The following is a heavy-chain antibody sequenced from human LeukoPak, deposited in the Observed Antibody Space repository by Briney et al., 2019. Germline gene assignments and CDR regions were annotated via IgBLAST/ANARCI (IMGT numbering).Heavy chain of an antibody. V-gene: IGHV3-30-3*01. CDR2: ISYDGSNK. Sequence: GGSLRLSCAASGFTFSSYAMHWVRQAPGKGLEWVAVISYDGSNKYYADSVKGRFTISRDNSKNTLFLQMNSLRVEDTAVYYCATDRATQYFDYWGQGTLVSVPS. J-gene: IGHJ4*02. D-gene: IGHD2-15*01. CDR1: GFTFSSYA. CDR3: ATDRATQYFDY.